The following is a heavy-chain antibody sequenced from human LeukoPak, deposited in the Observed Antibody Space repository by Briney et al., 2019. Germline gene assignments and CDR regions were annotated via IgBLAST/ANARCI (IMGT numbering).Heavy chain of an antibody. CDR2: ISSGGHDAT. V-gene: IGHV3-23*01. CDR1: GFSFSDYA. D-gene: IGHD3-22*01. Sequence: QSGGSLRLSCAASGFSFSDYAMVGVRQAPRKGLEWVSGISSGGHDATFYADSGKGRLTVSRDNAKNTLYLKMNFLRVEDTALYYCAKDGLSYDTSTHIYHVDHWGQGTLVTVSS. CDR3: AKDGLSYDTSTHIYHVDH. J-gene: IGHJ1*01.